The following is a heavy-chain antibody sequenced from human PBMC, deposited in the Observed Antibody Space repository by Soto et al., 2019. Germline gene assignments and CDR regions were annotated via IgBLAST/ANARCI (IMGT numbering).Heavy chain of an antibody. V-gene: IGHV2-5*02. CDR3: AHGLRFLDAVFDWFDP. D-gene: IGHD3-3*01. CDR2: IYWDDDK. Sequence: QITLKESGPTLVKPTQTLTLTCTFSGFSLSTSGVGVGWIRQPPGKALEWLALIYWDDDKRYSPSLKSRLTITKDTSKNQVVLTMTNMDPVDTATYCCAHGLRFLDAVFDWFDPWGQGTLVTVSS. J-gene: IGHJ5*02. CDR1: GFSLSTSGVG.